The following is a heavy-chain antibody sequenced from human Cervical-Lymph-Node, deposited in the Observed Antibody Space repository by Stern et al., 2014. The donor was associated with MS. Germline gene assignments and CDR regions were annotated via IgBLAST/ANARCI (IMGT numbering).Heavy chain of an antibody. CDR1: GAPIRSGHYY. V-gene: IGHV4-61*02. Sequence: QVPLQQSGPGLVKPSQTLSLTCTVSGAPIRSGHYYWTWIRQPAGKGLEWIGRISPTEITNYNPSLKSRVTMSVNTSKNQFSLTLTSVTDADTAVYYCARARGQTLFDYWGQGTLVTVSS. CDR3: ARARGQTLFDY. J-gene: IGHJ4*02. CDR2: ISPTEIT.